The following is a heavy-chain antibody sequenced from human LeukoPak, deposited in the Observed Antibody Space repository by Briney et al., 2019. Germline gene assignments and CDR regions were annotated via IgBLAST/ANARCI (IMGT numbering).Heavy chain of an antibody. CDR1: GGSISSSRYY. CDR2: IYYSGST. Sequence: PSETLSLTCSVSGGSISSSRYYWGWIRQPPGKGLEWIGRIYYSGSTYFNPSLKSRVTISVDTSKNQFSLKLSSVTAADTAVYYCARTPYDIFSTWGQGTLVTVSS. V-gene: IGHV4-39*01. CDR3: ARTPYDIFST. J-gene: IGHJ5*02. D-gene: IGHD3-9*01.